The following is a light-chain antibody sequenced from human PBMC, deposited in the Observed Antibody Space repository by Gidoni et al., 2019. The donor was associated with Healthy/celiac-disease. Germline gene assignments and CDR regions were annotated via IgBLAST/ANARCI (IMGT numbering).Light chain of an antibody. CDR2: GAS. V-gene: IGKV3-20*01. CDR1: QSVSSSY. J-gene: IGKJ3*01. CDR3: QQYGSSPFA. Sequence: EIVLTQSPGTLSLSPGKRAPLSCRASQSVSSSYLAWYQQKPGQAPRLLIYGASSRATGIPDRFSGSGSGTDFTLTISRLEAEDVAVYYCQQYGSSPFAFGPXTKVDIK.